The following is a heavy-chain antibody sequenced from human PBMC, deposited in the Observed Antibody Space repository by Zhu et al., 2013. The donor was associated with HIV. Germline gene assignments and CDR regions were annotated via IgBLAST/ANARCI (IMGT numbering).Heavy chain of an antibody. CDR2: IIPIFATT. J-gene: IGHJ6*02. V-gene: IGHV1-69*06. Sequence: QVQLVQSGAEVKKPGSSVKVSCKASGGTFSTYGISWVRQAPAQGPEWMGVIIPIFATTDYAQKFQGRVTITADKSTSTAYMRLSSLRYEDTAVYYCALSLCSGGSCYYPGKNGMDVVGPRDHGHRLL. CDR3: ALSLCSGGSCYYPGKNGMDV. D-gene: IGHD2-15*01. CDR1: GGTFSTYG.